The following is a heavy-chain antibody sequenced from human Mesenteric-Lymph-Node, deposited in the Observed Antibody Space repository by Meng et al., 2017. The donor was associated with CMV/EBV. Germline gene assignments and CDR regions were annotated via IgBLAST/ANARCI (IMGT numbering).Heavy chain of an antibody. CDR1: GFTFSSYS. CDR3: AAYYDFWSGYYTVGYYYYGMDV. D-gene: IGHD3-3*01. Sequence: GGSLRLSCAASGFTFSSYSMNWVLQAPGKGLEWVSSISSSSSYIYYADSVKGRFTISRDNAKNSLYLQMNSLRAEDTAVYYCAAYYDFWSGYYTVGYYYYGMDVWGQGTTVTVSS. V-gene: IGHV3-21*01. J-gene: IGHJ6*02. CDR2: ISSSSSYI.